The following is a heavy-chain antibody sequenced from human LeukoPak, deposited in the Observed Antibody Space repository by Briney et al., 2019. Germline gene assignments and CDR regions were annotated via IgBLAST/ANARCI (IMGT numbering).Heavy chain of an antibody. Sequence: GGSLRLSCAASGFTFSNYDMHWVRQATGKGLEWVSAFHTAGDTHYSGSVKGRFATARENAKNSFYLQMNNLRAGDTAVYYCARGSCSSRSCYKRVNGLDVWGQGTPVTVSS. CDR3: ARGSCSSRSCYKRVNGLDV. CDR1: GFTFSNYD. CDR2: FHTAGDT. J-gene: IGHJ6*02. V-gene: IGHV3-13*01. D-gene: IGHD2-2*01.